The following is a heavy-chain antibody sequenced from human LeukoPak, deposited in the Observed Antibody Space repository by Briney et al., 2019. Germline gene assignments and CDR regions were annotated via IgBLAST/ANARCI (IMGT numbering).Heavy chain of an antibody. CDR1: GFTFSSYA. CDR3: AKDPTNTMIVVVFFDY. D-gene: IGHD3-22*01. Sequence: GGSLRLSCAASGFTFSSYAMTWVRQAPGKGLESVSAISGSGGSTYYADSVKGRFTISRDNSKNTLYLQMNSLRAEDTAVYYCAKDPTNTMIVVVFFDYWGQGTLVTVSS. V-gene: IGHV3-23*01. CDR2: ISGSGGST. J-gene: IGHJ4*02.